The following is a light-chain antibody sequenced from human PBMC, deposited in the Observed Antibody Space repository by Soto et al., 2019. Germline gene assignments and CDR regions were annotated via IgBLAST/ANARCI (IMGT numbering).Light chain of an antibody. CDR1: SSDVGGYNY. CDR3: CSFTSSNTHV. V-gene: IGLV2-14*01. J-gene: IGLJ1*01. Sequence: QSALTQPASVSGSPGQSITISCTGTSSDVGGYNYVSWYQQHPGKAPKLMIYEVSKRPSGVSGRFSGSKSGNTASLTISGLQAEDEADYYCCSFTSSNTHVFGTGTKLTVL. CDR2: EVS.